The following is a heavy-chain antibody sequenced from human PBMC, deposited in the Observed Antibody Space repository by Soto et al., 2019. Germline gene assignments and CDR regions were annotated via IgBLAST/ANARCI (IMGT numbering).Heavy chain of an antibody. Sequence: GGSLRLSCAASGFTFSSYGMHWVRQAPGKGLEWVAVIWYDGSNKYYADSVKGRFTISRDNSKNTLYLQMNSLRAEDTAVYYCARDQKNIAAGALDYWGQGTLVTVSS. J-gene: IGHJ4*02. D-gene: IGHD6-13*01. V-gene: IGHV3-33*08. CDR1: GFTFSSYG. CDR2: IWYDGSNK. CDR3: ARDQKNIAAGALDY.